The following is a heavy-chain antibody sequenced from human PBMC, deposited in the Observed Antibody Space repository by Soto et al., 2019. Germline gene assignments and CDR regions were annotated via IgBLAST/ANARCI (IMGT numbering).Heavy chain of an antibody. V-gene: IGHV4-30-4*01. Sequence: SETLSLTCTVSGGSISSGDYYWSWIRQPPGKGLEWIGYIYYSGSTYYNPSLKSRVTISVDTSKNQFSLKLSSVTAADTAVYYCARGGRSKAQHNPRLWGQGTLVTVSS. CDR3: ARGGRSKAQHNPRL. CDR1: GGSISSGDYY. CDR2: IYYSGST. D-gene: IGHD2-15*01. J-gene: IGHJ4*02.